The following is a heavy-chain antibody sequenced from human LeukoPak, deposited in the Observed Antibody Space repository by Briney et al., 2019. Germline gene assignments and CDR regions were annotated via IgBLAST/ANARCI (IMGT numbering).Heavy chain of an antibody. CDR2: ISGSGGST. CDR1: GFTFSSYA. D-gene: IGHD2-2*01. CDR3: AKSGYCSSTSCYLAVLDY. J-gene: IGHJ4*02. Sequence: GGSLRLSCAASGFTFSSYAMSWVRQAPGKGLEWVSAISGSGGSTYYADSVKGRFTISRDNSKNTLYLQMNSPRAEDTAVYYCAKSGYCSSTSCYLAVLDYWGQGTLVTVSS. V-gene: IGHV3-23*01.